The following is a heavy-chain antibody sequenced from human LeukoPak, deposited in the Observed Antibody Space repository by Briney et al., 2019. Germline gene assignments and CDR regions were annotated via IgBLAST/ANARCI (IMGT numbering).Heavy chain of an antibody. Sequence: PGGSLRLSCAASGFTFSSYAMSWVRQAPGKRLEWVSAISGSGGSTYYADSVKGRFTISRDNSKNTLYLQMNSLRAEDTAVYYCAKANSITIFGVISPVDYWGQGTLVTVSS. CDR1: GFTFSSYA. CDR2: ISGSGGST. J-gene: IGHJ4*02. D-gene: IGHD3-3*01. V-gene: IGHV3-23*01. CDR3: AKANSITIFGVISPVDY.